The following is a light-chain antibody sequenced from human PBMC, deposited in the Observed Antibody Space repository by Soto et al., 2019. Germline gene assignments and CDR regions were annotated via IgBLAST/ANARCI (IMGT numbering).Light chain of an antibody. CDR3: QQYGSSGT. CDR1: QSINSD. J-gene: IGKJ1*01. CDR2: GAS. Sequence: ELVMTQSPATLSVSPGETTRLSCRASQSINSDVAWYQQKVGQTPRLLIHGASTRATGIPDRFSGSGSGTDFTLTISRLEPEDFAVYYCQQYGSSGTFGQGTKVDI. V-gene: IGKV3-20*01.